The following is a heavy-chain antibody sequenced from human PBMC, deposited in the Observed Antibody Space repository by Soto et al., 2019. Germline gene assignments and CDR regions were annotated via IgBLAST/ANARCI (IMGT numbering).Heavy chain of an antibody. CDR1: GFSFSNYA. CDR2: ISDNGGST. CDR3: AKGRGPSAKNSRNDY. J-gene: IGHJ4*02. V-gene: IGHV3-23*01. Sequence: EVQLLESGGGLVQPGGSLRLSCAASGFSFSNYAMTWVRQAPGKGLEWVSTISDNGGSTYYADSVKGRFTISRDNSKKTLYRQMNSLRADDTDVSYCAKGRGPSAKNSRNDYWGQGTLVTVSS. D-gene: IGHD5-12*01.